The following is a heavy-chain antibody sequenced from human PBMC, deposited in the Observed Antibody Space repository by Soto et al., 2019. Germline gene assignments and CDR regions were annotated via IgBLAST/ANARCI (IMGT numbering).Heavy chain of an antibody. CDR1: GGTFSSYT. CDR2: IIPILGIA. CDR3: ARPYCGSGSYF. D-gene: IGHD3-10*01. J-gene: IGHJ4*02. V-gene: IGHV1-69*02. Sequence: GASVKVSFKASGGTFSSYTISWVRQAPGQGLEWMGRIIPILGIANYAQKFQGRVTITADKSTSTAYMELSSLRSEDTAVYYCARPYCGSGSYFWGQGTLVTVSS.